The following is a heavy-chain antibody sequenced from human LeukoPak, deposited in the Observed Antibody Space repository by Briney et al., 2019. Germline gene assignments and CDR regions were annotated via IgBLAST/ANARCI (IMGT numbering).Heavy chain of an antibody. CDR2: INHSGST. Sequence: SETLSLTCAVYGGPFSDYYWSWIRQPPGKGLEWIGEINHSGSTNYNSSLKSRVSISVDTSKNQFSLKLNSVIAADTAVYYCARVARNSWHHQNWFDPWGQGTLVTVFS. V-gene: IGHV4-34*01. CDR1: GGPFSDYY. D-gene: IGHD6-13*01. J-gene: IGHJ5*02. CDR3: ARVARNSWHHQNWFDP.